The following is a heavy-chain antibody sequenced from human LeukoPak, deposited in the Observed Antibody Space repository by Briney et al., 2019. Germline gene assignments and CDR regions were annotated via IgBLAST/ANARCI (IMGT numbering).Heavy chain of an antibody. D-gene: IGHD6-19*01. V-gene: IGHV3-23*01. Sequence: PGGSLRLSCVVSGFTFSSYAMSWVRQAPGKGLEWVSAISGSGGSTYYADSVKGRFTISRDNSKNTLYLQMNSLRAEDTAVYYCAKSHMQWLFHQPLAAFDYWGQGTLVTVSS. CDR1: GFTFSSYA. CDR3: AKSHMQWLFHQPLAAFDY. CDR2: ISGSGGST. J-gene: IGHJ4*02.